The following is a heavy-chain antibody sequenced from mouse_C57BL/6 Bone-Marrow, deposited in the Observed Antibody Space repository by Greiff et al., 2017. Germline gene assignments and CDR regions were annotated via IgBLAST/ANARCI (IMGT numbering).Heavy chain of an antibody. CDR1: GFNIKDDY. D-gene: IGHD1-1*01. CDR3: TTRGYGSVYFDY. CDR2: LDPEDGDT. V-gene: IGHV14-4*01. Sequence: VQLKESGAELVRPGASVKLSCTASGFNIKDDYMHWVKQRPEQGLEWIGWLDPEDGDTEYASKFQGKATITADTSSNTAYLQLSSLTSEDTAVYYCTTRGYGSVYFDYWGQGTTLTVSS. J-gene: IGHJ2*01.